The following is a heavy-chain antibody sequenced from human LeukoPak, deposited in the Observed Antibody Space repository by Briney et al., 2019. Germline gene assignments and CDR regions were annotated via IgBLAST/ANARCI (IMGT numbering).Heavy chain of an antibody. CDR3: AKDWQSELFFQH. CDR2: ISSSGSTI. Sequence: GGSLRLSCAASGFTFSDYYMSWIRQAPGKGLEWVSYISSSGSTIYYAGSVKGRFTISRDNSKNTLYLQMNSLRAEDTAVYYCAKDWQSELFFQHWGQGTLVTVSS. D-gene: IGHD1-26*01. CDR1: GFTFSDYY. J-gene: IGHJ1*01. V-gene: IGHV3-11*01.